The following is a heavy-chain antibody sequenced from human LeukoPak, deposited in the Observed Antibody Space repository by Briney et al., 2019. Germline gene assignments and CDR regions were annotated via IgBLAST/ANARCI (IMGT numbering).Heavy chain of an antibody. D-gene: IGHD1/OR15-1a*01. J-gene: IGHJ4*02. Sequence: SETLSLTCSVSGGSISNYHWSWIRQPPGKGLEWIGYICYSGSSGSTNYNPSLKSRVTISVDASKNQFSLNLSSVTAADTAVYYCARWNSGGDYWGQGTLVTVSS. CDR3: ARWNSGGDY. V-gene: IGHV4-59*01. CDR2: ICYSGSSGST. CDR1: GGSISNYH.